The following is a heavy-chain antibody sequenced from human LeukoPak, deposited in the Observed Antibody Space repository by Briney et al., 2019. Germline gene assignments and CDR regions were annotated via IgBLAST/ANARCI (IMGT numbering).Heavy chain of an antibody. CDR1: GFTIGNHG. V-gene: IGHV3-30*18. D-gene: IGHD6-19*01. CDR3: AKDWGSSGWYNWYDP. J-gene: IGHJ5*02. CDR2: ITHDGRDE. Sequence: GTTLRLSCAVSGFTIGNHGMHWVRQAAGKGLKWVAMITHDGRDEYYRDSVKGRLTVTRDNSNNMLYLQMNSLKLEETSGYYCAKDWGSSGWYNWYDPWGQGTLVTVSS.